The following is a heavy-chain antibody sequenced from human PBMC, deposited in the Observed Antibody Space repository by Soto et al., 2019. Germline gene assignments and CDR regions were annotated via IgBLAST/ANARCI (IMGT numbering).Heavy chain of an antibody. Sequence: PGGSLRLSCAASGFSFSTSTMHWVRLTAGKGLEWVALVSDYGSNADYADSVQGRFTISRDNSKNTLFLQMDSLRPEDTAVYYCAGVRPGDNGYPFFGYWGQGTLVTVSS. V-gene: IGHV3-30-3*01. D-gene: IGHD3-22*01. CDR1: GFSFSTST. J-gene: IGHJ4*02. CDR3: AGVRPGDNGYPFFGY. CDR2: VSDYGSNA.